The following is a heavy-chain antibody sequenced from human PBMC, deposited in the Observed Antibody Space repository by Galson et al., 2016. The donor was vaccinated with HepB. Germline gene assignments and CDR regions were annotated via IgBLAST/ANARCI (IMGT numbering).Heavy chain of an antibody. CDR2: ISGSGGTT. V-gene: IGHV3-23*01. Sequence: SLRLSCAASGFRFSDYIMSWVRQAPGKGLEWVSSISGSGGTTYYADSVKGRFTISRDKSKNTLYLQMNSLRGEDTAVYYCAKDLDGHTYGYSYSDHWGQGTLVTVSS. D-gene: IGHD5-18*01. CDR1: GFRFSDYI. CDR3: AKDLDGHTYGYSYSDH. J-gene: IGHJ4*02.